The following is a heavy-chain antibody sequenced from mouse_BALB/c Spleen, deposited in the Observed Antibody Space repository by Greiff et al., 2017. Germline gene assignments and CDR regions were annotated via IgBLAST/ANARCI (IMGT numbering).Heavy chain of an antibody. CDR1: GFNIKDTY. J-gene: IGHJ4*01. Sequence: EVQLKESGAELVKPGASVKLSCTASGFNIKDTYMHWVKQRPEQGLEWIGRIDPANGNTKYDPKFQGKATITADTSSNTAYLQLSSLTSEDTAVYYCARSRAMDYWGQGTSVTVSS. V-gene: IGHV14-3*02. CDR3: ARSRAMDY. CDR2: IDPANGNT.